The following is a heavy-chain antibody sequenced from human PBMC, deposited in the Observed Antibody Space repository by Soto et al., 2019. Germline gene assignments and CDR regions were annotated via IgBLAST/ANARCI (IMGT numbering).Heavy chain of an antibody. CDR2: IYYSGST. J-gene: IGHJ4*01. CDR1: GDSISSGGYY. V-gene: IGHV4-31*03. CDR3: ARANFADVTSPDY. D-gene: IGHD2-2*01. Sequence: TLSLTCTVSGDSISSGGYYWSWIRQHPGKGLEWIGYIYYSGSTYYNPSLKSRVTISVDTSKNQFSLKLTSVTAADTAVYYCARANFADVTSPDYWGHGTLVTVSS.